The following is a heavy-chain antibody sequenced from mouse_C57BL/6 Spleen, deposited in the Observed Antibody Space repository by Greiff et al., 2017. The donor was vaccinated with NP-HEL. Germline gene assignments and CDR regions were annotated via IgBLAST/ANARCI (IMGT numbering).Heavy chain of an antibody. J-gene: IGHJ4*01. D-gene: IGHD2-5*01. Sequence: EVQLQQSGPELVKPGASVKISCKASGYTFTDYYMNWVKQSHGKSLEWIGDINPNNGGTSYNQKFKGKATLTVDKSSSTAYMELRSLTSEDSAVYYCARVYSNYYYAMDYWGQGTSVTVSS. V-gene: IGHV1-26*01. CDR3: ARVYSNYYYAMDY. CDR2: INPNNGGT. CDR1: GYTFTDYY.